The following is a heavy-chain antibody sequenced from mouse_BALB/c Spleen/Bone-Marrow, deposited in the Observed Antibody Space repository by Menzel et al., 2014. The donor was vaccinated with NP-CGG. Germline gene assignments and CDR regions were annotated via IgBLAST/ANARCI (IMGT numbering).Heavy chain of an antibody. CDR1: GYTFTSYY. Sequence: QVQLQQSGAELVKPGASVKLSCKASGYTFTSYYMYWVKQRPGQGLEWIGGINPSNGVNNFNEKFKSKASLTVDKSSSTAYMQLSSLTSEDSAVYYYSRGGNFDVMDYWGQGTSVTVSS. J-gene: IGHJ4*01. CDR3: SRGGNFDVMDY. D-gene: IGHD2-1*01. CDR2: INPSNGVN. V-gene: IGHV1S81*02.